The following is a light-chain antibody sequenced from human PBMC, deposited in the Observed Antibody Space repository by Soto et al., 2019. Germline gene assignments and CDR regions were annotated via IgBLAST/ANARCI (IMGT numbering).Light chain of an antibody. Sequence: DIQMTQSPSTLSASVGDIITITCRASQSISSWLAWYQQKPGKAPNLLIYKASSPESGVPSRFSGSGSGTEFTLTISSLQPDDSATSYCPQYECGWTVGQGTKVEIK. CDR3: PQYECGWT. CDR1: QSISSW. CDR2: KAS. V-gene: IGKV1-5*03. J-gene: IGKJ1*01.